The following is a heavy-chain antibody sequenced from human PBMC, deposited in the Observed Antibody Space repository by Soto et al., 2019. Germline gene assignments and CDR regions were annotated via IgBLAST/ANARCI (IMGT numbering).Heavy chain of an antibody. V-gene: IGHV4-59*01. D-gene: IGHD2-21*02. CDR3: ARSAYCGSGCYYYFDY. J-gene: IGHJ4*02. CDR2: IHYSGST. Sequence: SETLSLTCTFSGCSISGYYWGWIRQSPVRGLELIGYIHYSGSTYYNSTLRSRVTISMDTSKRQLSLKLNSVTVADTAVYYCARSAYCGSGCYYYFDYWGPGTLVTVSS. CDR1: GCSISGYY.